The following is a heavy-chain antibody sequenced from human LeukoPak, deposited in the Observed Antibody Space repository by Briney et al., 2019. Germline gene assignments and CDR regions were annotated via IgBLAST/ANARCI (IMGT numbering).Heavy chain of an antibody. Sequence: SQTLSLTCTVSGGSITRYYWTWIRQPQGPELEWIGTFYHSGNSANTIYNSSLNSRVTFSVDTSKNQFSLRLDSVTGADTAIYFCTYTERWLTVDFWGQGALVTVSS. CDR1: GGSITRYY. J-gene: IGHJ4*02. V-gene: IGHV4-59*01. CDR2: FYHSGNSANT. D-gene: IGHD5-24*01. CDR3: TYTERWLTVDF.